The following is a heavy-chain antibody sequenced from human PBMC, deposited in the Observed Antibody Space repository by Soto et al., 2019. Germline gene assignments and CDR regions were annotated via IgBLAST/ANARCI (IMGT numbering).Heavy chain of an antibody. J-gene: IGHJ4*02. V-gene: IGHV1-46*01. Sequence: ASVKVSCKASGYTFTSYYMHWVRQAPGQGLEWMGIINPSGGSTSYAQKFQGRVTMTRDTSASTVYMELSSLRSEDTAVYYCARSRGVGRSDFYFDYGGQGTLVTVPS. CDR1: GYTFTSYY. D-gene: IGHD3-10*01. CDR2: INPSGGST. CDR3: ARSRGVGRSDFYFDY.